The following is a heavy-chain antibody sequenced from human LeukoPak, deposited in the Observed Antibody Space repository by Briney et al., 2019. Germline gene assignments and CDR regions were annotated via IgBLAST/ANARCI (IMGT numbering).Heavy chain of an antibody. V-gene: IGHV3-23*01. J-gene: IGHJ4*02. CDR2: TSGSGGST. CDR1: VFTFSSYG. D-gene: IGHD3-9*01. CDR3: ARAFAFTHFGWLPYFDY. Sequence: LPGGSLSLSCAASVFTFSSYGVSWVRQAAGKGLEWVSATSGSGGSTYYADSVKGRFTISRDNSKNTLYLQMNSLRAEDTAVYYCARAFAFTHFGWLPYFDYWGQGTLVTVSS.